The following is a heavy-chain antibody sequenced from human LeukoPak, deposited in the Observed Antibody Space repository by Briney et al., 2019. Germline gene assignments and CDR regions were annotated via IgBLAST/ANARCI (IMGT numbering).Heavy chain of an antibody. V-gene: IGHV1-8*03. D-gene: IGHD3-3*01. J-gene: IGHJ4*02. CDR1: GYTFTSYD. CDR3: ARIDFNDFWSGYYRD. CDR2: MNPINGNA. Sequence: GASVKVSCKASGYTFTSYDINWVRQATGQGLEWMGWMNPINGNAGYAQKFQGRVTITRNTSISTACMELRSLRSDDTAVYYCARIDFNDFWSGYYRDWGQGTLVTVSS.